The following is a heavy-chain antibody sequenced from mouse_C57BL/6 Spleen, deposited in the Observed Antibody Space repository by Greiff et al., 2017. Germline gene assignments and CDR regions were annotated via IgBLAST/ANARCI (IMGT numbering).Heavy chain of an antibody. CDR3: ARFGDGPHYFDY. J-gene: IGHJ2*01. CDR2: IHPNSGST. D-gene: IGHD2-3*01. CDR1: GYTFTSYW. Sequence: VQLQQPGAELVKPGASVKLSCKASGYTFTSYWMHWVKQRPGQGLEWIGMIHPNSGSTNYNEKFKSKATLTVDKSSSTAYMQLSSLTSEDSAVYYCARFGDGPHYFDYWGQGTTLTVSS. V-gene: IGHV1-64*01.